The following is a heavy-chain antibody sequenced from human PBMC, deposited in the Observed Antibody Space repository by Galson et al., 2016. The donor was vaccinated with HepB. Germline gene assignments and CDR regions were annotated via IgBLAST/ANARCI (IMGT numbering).Heavy chain of an antibody. CDR3: ARGPPEGCGSGTCYLGAFDL. CDR2: IFHSGGT. Sequence: SETLSLTCAVSSVSISSDYWWSWVRQPPAKGLEWIGEIFHSGGTNFNPSFKSRVTLSVDKSKNQFSLKLTSVTAADTAVYYCARGPPEGCGSGTCYLGAFDLWGQGTLVTVSS. D-gene: IGHD2-2*01. J-gene: IGHJ3*01. CDR1: SVSISSDYW. V-gene: IGHV4-4*02.